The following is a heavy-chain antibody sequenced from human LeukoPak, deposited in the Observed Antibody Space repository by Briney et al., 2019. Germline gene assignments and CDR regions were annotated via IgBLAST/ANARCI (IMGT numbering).Heavy chain of an antibody. Sequence: ESGPTLVNPTQTLTLTCTFSGFSLSTSGVAVDWIRQPPGKALEWLAVIYTNDNKQYRPSLRSRLSITKDTSKNQVVLTVTNMDPVDTATYYCAYRVFPGSGGNGGFDSWGQGTLVTVSS. CDR2: IYTNDNK. V-gene: IGHV2-5*01. CDR3: AYRVFPGSGGNGGFDS. D-gene: IGHD4-23*01. CDR1: GFSLSTSGVA. J-gene: IGHJ4*02.